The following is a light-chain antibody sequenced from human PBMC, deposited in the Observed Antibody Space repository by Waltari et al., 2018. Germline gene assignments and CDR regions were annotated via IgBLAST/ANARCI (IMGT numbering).Light chain of an antibody. J-gene: IGLJ1*01. V-gene: IGLV2-14*01. CDR1: SSDVGGYNY. Sequence: QSALTQPASVSGSPGQSITISCTGTSSDVGGYNYVSWYQQHPGKAPKLMIYEVSNRPSGVSKRFSGSKAGNTASLTISGLQAEDEADYYCSSYTSSSGVFGTGTKVTVL. CDR3: SSYTSSSGV. CDR2: EVS.